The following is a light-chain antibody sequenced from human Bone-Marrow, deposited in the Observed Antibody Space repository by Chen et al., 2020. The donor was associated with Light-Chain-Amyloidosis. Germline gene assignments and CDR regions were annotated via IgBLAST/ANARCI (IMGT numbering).Light chain of an antibody. CDR3: QVWDRSSDRPV. CDR1: NIGSTS. J-gene: IGLJ3*02. V-gene: IGLV3-21*02. CDR2: DDS. Sequence: SYVLTQPSSVSVAPGQTATIACGGNNIGSTSVHWYQQTPGQGPLLVVYDDSDRPSGIPGRLSGANSGNTATLTISRVEAGDEADYYCQVWDRSSDRPVFGGGTKLTVL.